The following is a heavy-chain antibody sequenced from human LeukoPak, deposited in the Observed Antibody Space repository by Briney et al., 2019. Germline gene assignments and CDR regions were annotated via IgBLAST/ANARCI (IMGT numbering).Heavy chain of an antibody. CDR1: GFTFSSYW. V-gene: IGHV3-74*01. CDR3: ARDRDYGGRFDY. Sequence: GGSLRLSCAASGFTFSSYWMHWVRQAPGKGLVWVSRINSDGSSTSYADSVKGRFTISRDNAKNTLYLHMNSLRAEDTAVYYCARDRDYGGRFDYGGQGTLVTVSS. D-gene: IGHD4-23*01. J-gene: IGHJ4*02. CDR2: INSDGSST.